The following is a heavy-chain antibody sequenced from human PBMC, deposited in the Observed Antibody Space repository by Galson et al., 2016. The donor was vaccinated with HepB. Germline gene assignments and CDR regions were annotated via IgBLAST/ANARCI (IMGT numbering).Heavy chain of an antibody. CDR2: IIPISRTV. Sequence: SGGTFSSYTISWVRQAPGQGLEWMGGIIPISRTVKYAQTFQGRVTITTDESTNTAYMELSSLRSEDTALYYCARVGAYVWGTYRSPRAFDIWGQGTMVTVS. CDR1: GGTFSSYT. CDR3: ARVGAYVWGTYRSPRAFDI. V-gene: IGHV1-69*05. D-gene: IGHD3-16*02. J-gene: IGHJ3*02.